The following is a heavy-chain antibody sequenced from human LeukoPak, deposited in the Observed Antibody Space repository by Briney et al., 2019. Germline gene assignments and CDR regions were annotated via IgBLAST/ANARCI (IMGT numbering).Heavy chain of an antibody. D-gene: IGHD3-22*01. CDR3: ARGTYDSFALIDY. V-gene: IGHV3-30*03. CDR2: ISYDGSNK. J-gene: IGHJ4*02. Sequence: PGGSLRLSCAASGFTFSSYWMHWVRQAPGKGLEWVAVISYDGSNKYYADSVKGRFTISRDNSKNTLYLQMNSLRAEDTAVYYCARGTYDSFALIDYWGQGTLVTVSS. CDR1: GFTFSSYW.